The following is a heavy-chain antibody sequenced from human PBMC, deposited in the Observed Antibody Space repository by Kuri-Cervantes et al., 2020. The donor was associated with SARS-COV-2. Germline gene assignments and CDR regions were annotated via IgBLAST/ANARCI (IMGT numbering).Heavy chain of an antibody. CDR1: GFTFSDYS. Sequence: GESLKISCAVSGFTFSDYSMHWVRQGPGRGLVWVSRIKSDGSSTSYADSVEGRFTISRDNAKNTLYLQMNSLRAEDTADYYCARAVSGGDSHYDFWGQGALVTVSS. CDR3: ARAVSGGDSHYDF. CDR2: IKSDGSST. V-gene: IGHV3-74*01. D-gene: IGHD4-23*01. J-gene: IGHJ4*02.